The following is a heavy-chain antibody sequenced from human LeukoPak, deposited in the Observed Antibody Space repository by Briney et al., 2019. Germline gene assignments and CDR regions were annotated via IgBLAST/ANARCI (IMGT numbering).Heavy chain of an antibody. J-gene: IGHJ4*02. CDR1: GFTFSRYP. CDR3: VKAQYDFWSGLDY. Sequence: GGSLRLSCSASGFTFSRYPMHWVRQAPGKGLEYVSAISGNGGSTYYADSVKGRFTISRDNSKNTLYLQMSSLRTEDTAIYYCVKAQYDFWSGLDYWGQGTLVTGSS. D-gene: IGHD3-3*01. V-gene: IGHV3-64D*09. CDR2: ISGNGGST.